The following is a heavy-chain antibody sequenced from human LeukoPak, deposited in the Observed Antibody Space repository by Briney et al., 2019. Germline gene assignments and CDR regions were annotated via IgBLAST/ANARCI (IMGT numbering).Heavy chain of an antibody. CDR2: IYTSGST. V-gene: IGHV4-4*07. D-gene: IGHD6-13*01. CDR1: GGSISSYY. J-gene: IGHJ4*02. CDR3: ARDLLWSWYSGFDY. Sequence: PSETLSLTCTVSGGSISSYYWSWIRQPAGKGLEWIGRIYTSGSTNYNPSLKSRLTMSVDTSKNQFSLKLSSVTAADTAVYYCARDLLWSWYSGFDYWGQGTLVTVSS.